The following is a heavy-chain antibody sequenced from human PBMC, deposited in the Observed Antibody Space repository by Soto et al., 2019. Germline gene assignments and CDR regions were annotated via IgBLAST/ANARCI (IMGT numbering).Heavy chain of an antibody. J-gene: IGHJ4*02. CDR3: TTGMNLVDTANDY. CDR2: IKSKTDGGTT. CDR1: GFTFSNAW. D-gene: IGHD5-18*01. Sequence: GGSLRLSCAASGFTFSNAWMSWVRQAPGKGLEWVGRIKSKTDGGTTDYAAPVKGRFTISRDDSKNTLYLQMNSLKTEDTAVYYCTTGMNLVDTANDYWGQGTLVTVSS. V-gene: IGHV3-15*01.